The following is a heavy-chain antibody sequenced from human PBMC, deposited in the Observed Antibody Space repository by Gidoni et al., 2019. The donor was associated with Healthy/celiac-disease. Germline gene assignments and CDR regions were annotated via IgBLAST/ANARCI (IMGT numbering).Heavy chain of an antibody. CDR3: ARDRDYGDYGDYYYGMDV. CDR2: IYYSGST. V-gene: IGHV4-31*03. CDR1: GGSISSGGYY. Sequence: QVQLQESGPGLVKPSQTLSLTCTVSGGSISSGGYYWSWIRQHPGKGLEWIGYIYYSGSTYYNPSLKSRVTISVDTSKNQFSLKLSSVTAADTAVYYCARDRDYGDYGDYYYGMDVWGQGTTVTVSS. J-gene: IGHJ6*02. D-gene: IGHD4-17*01.